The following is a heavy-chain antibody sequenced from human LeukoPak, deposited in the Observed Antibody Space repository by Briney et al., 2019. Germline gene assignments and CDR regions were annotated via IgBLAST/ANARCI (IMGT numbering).Heavy chain of an antibody. CDR3: ARGSSSGWYFDY. D-gene: IGHD6-19*01. J-gene: IGHJ4*02. Sequence: GALRLSCAASGFTFISYEMNWVRQAPGKGLEWVSYISSSGSTIYYTDSVKGRFTISRDNAKNSLYLQMNSLRAEDTAVYYCARGSSSGWYFDYWGQGTLVTVSS. CDR2: ISSSGSTI. CDR1: GFTFISYE. V-gene: IGHV3-48*03.